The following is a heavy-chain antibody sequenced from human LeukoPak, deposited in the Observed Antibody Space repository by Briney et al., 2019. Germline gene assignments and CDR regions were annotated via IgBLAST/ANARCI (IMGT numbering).Heavy chain of an antibody. CDR2: INSDGSST. CDR1: GFTFSSYW. J-gene: IGHJ6*03. D-gene: IGHD3-22*01. Sequence: GGSLRLPCAASGFTFSSYWMHWVRQAPGKGLVWVSRINSDGSSTSYADSVKGRFTISRDNAKNTLYLQMNSLRAEDTAVYYCAREVNDYYYYMDVWGKGTTVTVSS. V-gene: IGHV3-74*01. CDR3: AREVNDYYYYMDV.